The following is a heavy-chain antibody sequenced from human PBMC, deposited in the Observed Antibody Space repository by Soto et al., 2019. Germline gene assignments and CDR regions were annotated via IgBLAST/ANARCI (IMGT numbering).Heavy chain of an antibody. J-gene: IGHJ4*02. CDR3: ARDAASTVTTLGVFFAAQPRQSLTPY. V-gene: IGHV3-7*01. CDR1: GFTFSSYW. D-gene: IGHD4-17*01. CDR2: IKQDGSEK. Sequence: GGSLRLSCAASGFTFSSYWMSWVRQAPGKGLEWVANIKQDGSEKYYVDSVKGRFTISRDNAKNSLYLQMNSLRAEDTAVYYCARDAASTVTTLGVFFAAQPRQSLTPYWGQGTLVTVSS.